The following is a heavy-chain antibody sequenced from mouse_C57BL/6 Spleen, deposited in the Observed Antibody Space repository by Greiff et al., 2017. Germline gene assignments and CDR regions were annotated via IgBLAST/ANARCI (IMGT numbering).Heavy chain of an antibody. Sequence: QVQLQESGPGLVAPSQSLSITCTVSGFSLTSSAISWVRQPPGTGLAWLGVIWTGGGTNYHSALKSRLSISKDNSKSQVFLKMNSLQTDDTARYYGARNERDDYDPWFAYWGQGTLVTVSA. CDR3: ARNERDDYDPWFAY. CDR2: IWTGGGT. CDR1: GFSLTSSA. V-gene: IGHV2-9-1*01. J-gene: IGHJ3*01. D-gene: IGHD2-4*01.